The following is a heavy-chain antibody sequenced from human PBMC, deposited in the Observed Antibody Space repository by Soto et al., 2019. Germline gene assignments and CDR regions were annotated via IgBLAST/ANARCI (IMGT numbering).Heavy chain of an antibody. J-gene: IGHJ4*02. Sequence: GGSLRLSCAASGFTFSSYGMHWVRQAPGKGLEWVAVISYDGSNKYYADSVKGRFTISRDNSKNTLYLQMNSLRAEDTAVYYCAKDHSAHGDYGHFDYWGQGTLVTVSS. CDR2: ISYDGSNK. CDR1: GFTFSSYG. V-gene: IGHV3-30*18. CDR3: AKDHSAHGDYGHFDY. D-gene: IGHD4-17*01.